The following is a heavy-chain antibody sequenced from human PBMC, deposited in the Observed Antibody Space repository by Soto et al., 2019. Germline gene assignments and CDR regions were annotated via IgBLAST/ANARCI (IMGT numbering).Heavy chain of an antibody. V-gene: IGHV3-74*01. CDR2: INSDGSST. D-gene: IGHD2-2*01. CDR1: GFTFSSYW. CDR3: ARGDIVVVPAALYYYYYMDV. Sequence: GGSLRLSCAASGFTFSSYWMHWVRQAPGKGLVWVSRINSDGSSTSYADSVKGRFTISRDNAKNTLYLQMNSLRAEDTAVYYCARGDIVVVPAALYYYYYMDVWGKGTTVTVSS. J-gene: IGHJ6*03.